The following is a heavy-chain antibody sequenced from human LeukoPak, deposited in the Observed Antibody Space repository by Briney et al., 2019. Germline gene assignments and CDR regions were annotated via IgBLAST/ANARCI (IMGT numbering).Heavy chain of an antibody. CDR2: INPSSGGT. CDR3: ARVGPLGSIAVAGTWYFQH. V-gene: IGHV1-2*04. D-gene: IGHD6-19*01. CDR1: GYTFTGYY. J-gene: IGHJ1*01. Sequence: ASVKVSCKASGYTFTGYYMHWVRQAPGQGLEWMGWINPSSGGTNYAQKFQGWVTMTRDTSISTAYMELSRLRSDDTAVYYCARVGPLGSIAVAGTWYFQHWGQGTLVTVSS.